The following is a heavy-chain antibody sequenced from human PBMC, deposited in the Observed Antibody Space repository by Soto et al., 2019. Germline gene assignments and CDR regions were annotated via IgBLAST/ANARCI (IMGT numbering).Heavy chain of an antibody. Sequence: VVSLRLSCAASGVTFSSYSMNWVRQAPGKGLEWVSSISSSSSYIYYADSVKGRFTISRDNAKNSLYLQMNSLRAEDTAVYYCARGPDTAMVYYWDQGTLVTVSS. CDR2: ISSSSSYI. CDR1: GVTFSSYS. J-gene: IGHJ4*02. D-gene: IGHD5-18*01. CDR3: ARGPDTAMVYY. V-gene: IGHV3-21*01.